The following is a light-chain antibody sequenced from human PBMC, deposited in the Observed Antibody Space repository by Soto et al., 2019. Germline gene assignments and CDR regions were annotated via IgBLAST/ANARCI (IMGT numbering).Light chain of an antibody. CDR2: AVS. CDR3: SSHTTSSTLVV. J-gene: IGLJ2*01. Sequence: QSALTQPASVSGSPGQSITISCTGTSSDVGNYNYVSWYQHHPGKAPKLMIYAVSNRPSGVSNRFSGSKSGNTASLTISGLQAEDEAEYYCSSHTTSSTLVVFGGGTKLTVL. V-gene: IGLV2-14*01. CDR1: SSDVGNYNY.